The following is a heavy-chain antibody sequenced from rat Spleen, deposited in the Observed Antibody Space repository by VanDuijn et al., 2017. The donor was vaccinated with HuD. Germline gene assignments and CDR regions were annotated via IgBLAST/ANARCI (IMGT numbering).Heavy chain of an antibody. Sequence: EVQLQESGPGPVKVSESLSLTCSVTGHSITSSYRWNWIRKFPGNKLEWMGYIDGAGSTNYNPSLKSRISITRDTSKNQFFLQVTSVSTEDTATYFCARWDYYSPRWYFDFWGPGTMVTVSS. V-gene: IGHV3-3*01. J-gene: IGHJ1*01. CDR3: ARWDYYSPRWYFDF. CDR2: IDGAGST. CDR1: GHSITSSYR. D-gene: IGHD1-1*01.